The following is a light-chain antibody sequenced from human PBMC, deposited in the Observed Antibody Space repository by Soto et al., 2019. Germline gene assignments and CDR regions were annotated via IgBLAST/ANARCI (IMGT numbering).Light chain of an antibody. J-gene: IGKJ1*01. CDR1: QSVSSY. CDR3: QQYGISPRT. CDR2: GAS. V-gene: IGKV3-20*01. Sequence: EIVLTQSPGTLSLSPGERATLSCRASQSVSSYLAWYQQKPCQAPRLLIYGASSRATGIPDRFSGSGSGTDFTLTISRLEPEDFAVYSCQQYGISPRTFGQGTKVEIK.